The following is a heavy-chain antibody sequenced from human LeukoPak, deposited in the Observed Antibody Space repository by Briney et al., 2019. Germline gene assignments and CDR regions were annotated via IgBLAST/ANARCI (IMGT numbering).Heavy chain of an antibody. J-gene: IGHJ4*02. V-gene: IGHV1-18*01. CDR1: GYTFTNYG. Sequence: ASVKVSCKSSGYTFTNYGISWVRQAPGQGLKWMGWISAYDNSTHYAQNLQGRVTMTTDTSASTAYMELRSLRSDDTAVYYCARKEMTAPIHYWGQGTLVTVSS. D-gene: IGHD2-21*01. CDR3: ARKEMTAPIHY. CDR2: ISAYDNST.